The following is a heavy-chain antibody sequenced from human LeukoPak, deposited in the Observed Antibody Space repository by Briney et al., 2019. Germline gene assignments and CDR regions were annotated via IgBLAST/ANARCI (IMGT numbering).Heavy chain of an antibody. CDR1: GYTFTGYY. CDR2: INPNGGGT. D-gene: IGHD5-18*01. Sequence: ASVKVSCKASGYTFTGYYMHWVRQAPGQGLEWMGWINPNGGGTNYAQKFQGRVTMTRDTSISTAYMELSRLRSDDTAVYYCARAADTAMAHFDYWGQGTLVTVSS. J-gene: IGHJ4*02. CDR3: ARAADTAMAHFDY. V-gene: IGHV1-2*02.